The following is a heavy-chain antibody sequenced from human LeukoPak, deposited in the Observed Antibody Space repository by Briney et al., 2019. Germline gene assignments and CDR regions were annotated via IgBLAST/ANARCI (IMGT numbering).Heavy chain of an antibody. J-gene: IGHJ4*02. V-gene: IGHV4-59*12. CDR1: GGSISSYY. CDR3: ARVHANYYDRDSQFFDY. Sequence: SETLSLTCTVSGGSISSYYWSWIRQPPGKGLEWIGYIYHSGSTYYNPSLESRVTISVDRSKNQFSLKLSSVTAADTAVYYCARVHANYYDRDSQFFDYWGQGTLVTVSS. D-gene: IGHD3-22*01. CDR2: IYHSGST.